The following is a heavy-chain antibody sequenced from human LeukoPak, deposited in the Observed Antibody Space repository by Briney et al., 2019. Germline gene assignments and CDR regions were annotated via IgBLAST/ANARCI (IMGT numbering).Heavy chain of an antibody. J-gene: IGHJ3*02. CDR2: IKPDGSDK. D-gene: IGHD5-24*01. V-gene: IGHV3-7*01. Sequence: PAESLTLSCVGSGFTFSSYWVNWVRQSPGKGLEWVANIKPDGSDKYYVDSGRGRFTVSRDNAKNSAFLQMNSMRAEDTAIYCCATISAQTFDIWGQGTLVSVSS. CDR1: GFTFSSYW. CDR3: ATISAQTFDI.